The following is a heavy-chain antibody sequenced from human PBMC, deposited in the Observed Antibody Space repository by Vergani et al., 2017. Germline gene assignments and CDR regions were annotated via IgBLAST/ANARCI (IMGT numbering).Heavy chain of an antibody. CDR1: GGSFSGYY. Sequence: QVQLQQWGAGLLKPSETLSLTCAVYGGSFSGYYWSWIRQPPGKGLEWIGEINHSGSTNYNPSLKSRVTISVDTSKNQFSLKLSSVTAADTAVYYCARDARWYMDVWGKGTTVTVSS. D-gene: IGHD4-23*01. CDR3: ARDARWYMDV. J-gene: IGHJ6*03. CDR2: INHSGST. V-gene: IGHV4-34*01.